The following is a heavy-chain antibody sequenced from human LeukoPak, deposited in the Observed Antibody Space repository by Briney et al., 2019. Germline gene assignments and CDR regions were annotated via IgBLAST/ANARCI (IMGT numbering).Heavy chain of an antibody. J-gene: IGHJ4*02. CDR2: IYYGGNT. CDR1: GDSVSSSSYY. CDR3: ARDLDY. V-gene: IGHV4-61*01. Sequence: SETLSLTCAVSGDSVSSSSYYWSWIRQPPGKGLEWIGYIYYGGNTNYNPSLQSRVTISVDRSKNQFSLKLSSVTAADTAVYYCARDLDYWGQGTLVTVSS.